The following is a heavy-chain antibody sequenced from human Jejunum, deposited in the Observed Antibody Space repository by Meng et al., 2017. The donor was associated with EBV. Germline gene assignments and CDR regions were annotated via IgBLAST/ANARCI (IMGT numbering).Heavy chain of an antibody. CDR2: ISAGSGDT. CDR3: ARGSSWNRGDY. Sequence: QVHLVQTGVEVKKPWASVKVSCKASGYTLTNYALHWVRQAPGQGLEWMGYISAGSGDTKNSQKFQGRVTFTRDTSASTVYMELSSLRSEDTAMYYCARGSSWNRGDYWGQGTLVTVSS. D-gene: IGHD6-13*01. J-gene: IGHJ4*02. CDR1: GYTLTNYA. V-gene: IGHV1-3*01.